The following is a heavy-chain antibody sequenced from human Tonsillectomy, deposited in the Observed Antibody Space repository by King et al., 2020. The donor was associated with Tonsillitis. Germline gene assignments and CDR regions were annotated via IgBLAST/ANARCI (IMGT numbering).Heavy chain of an antibody. V-gene: IGHV1-2*02. Sequence: QLVQSGAEVKKPGASVKVSCKASGYTFTGYYINWVRQAPGQGLEWRGWINPNTGGTNYAQNFQGRVTMTRDTSISTAYMALSRLRSDHTAVYFCARFGRGAVDYWGQGTLVTVSS. CDR3: ARFGRGAVDY. CDR2: INPNTGGT. CDR1: GYTFTGYY. D-gene: IGHD2-15*01. J-gene: IGHJ4*02.